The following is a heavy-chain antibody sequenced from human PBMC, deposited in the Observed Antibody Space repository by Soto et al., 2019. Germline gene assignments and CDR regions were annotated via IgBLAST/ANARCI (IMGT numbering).Heavy chain of an antibody. CDR3: ARGPIRDVVVPAAMILGAFYMDV. D-gene: IGHD2-2*01. Sequence: SETLSLTCAVYGGSFSGYYCRWLRQPPGKGLEWIGEINHSGSTNYNPSLKSRVTISVDTSKNQFSLKLSSVTAADTAVYYCARGPIRDVVVPAAMILGAFYMDVWGKGTTVTVSS. CDR2: INHSGST. J-gene: IGHJ6*03. V-gene: IGHV4-34*01. CDR1: GGSFSGYY.